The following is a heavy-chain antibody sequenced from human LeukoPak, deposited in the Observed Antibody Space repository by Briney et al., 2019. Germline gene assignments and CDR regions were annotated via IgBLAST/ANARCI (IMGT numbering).Heavy chain of an antibody. Sequence: GGSLRLSCAASGFTFSSYSMNWVRQAPGKGLEWVSSISSSSSYIYYAGSVKGRFTISRDNAKNSLYLQMNSLRAEDTAVYYCARSLYGSGTKRSYGMDVWGKGTTVTVSS. J-gene: IGHJ6*04. CDR3: ARSLYGSGTKRSYGMDV. CDR1: GFTFSSYS. CDR2: ISSSSSYI. V-gene: IGHV3-21*01. D-gene: IGHD3-10*01.